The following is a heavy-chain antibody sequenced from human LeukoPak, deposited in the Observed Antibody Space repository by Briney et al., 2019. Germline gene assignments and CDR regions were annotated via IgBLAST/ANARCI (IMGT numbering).Heavy chain of an antibody. J-gene: IGHJ4*02. Sequence: SETLSLTCAVYGGSFSGYYWSWIRQPPGKGLEWIGEINHSGSTNYNPSLKSRVTISVDTSRNQFSLKLSSVTAADTAVYYCARGPGIAAAGNFDYWGQGTLVTVSS. D-gene: IGHD6-13*01. CDR3: ARGPGIAAAGNFDY. V-gene: IGHV4-34*01. CDR1: GGSFSGYY. CDR2: INHSGST.